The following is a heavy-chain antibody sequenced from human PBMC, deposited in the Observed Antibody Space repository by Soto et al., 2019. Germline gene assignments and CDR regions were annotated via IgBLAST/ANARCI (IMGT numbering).Heavy chain of an antibody. CDR2: IKVDGSGT. V-gene: IGHV3-74*01. CDR1: GFTFSSYW. Sequence: DVQLVESGGGLVQPGESLTLSCEASGFTFSSYWMHWVRQAPGKGLVWVSRIKVDGSGTYYADSVQGRFTISRDNAKNTLYLQMNSLSVEHTAVYFCARGDGDGFDGNGYLGRHWGQGTLVTVSS. J-gene: IGHJ4*02. D-gene: IGHD5-18*01. CDR3: ARGDGDGFDGNGYLGRH.